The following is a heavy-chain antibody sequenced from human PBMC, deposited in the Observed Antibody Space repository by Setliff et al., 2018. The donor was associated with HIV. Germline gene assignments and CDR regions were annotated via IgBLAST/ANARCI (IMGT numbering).Heavy chain of an antibody. V-gene: IGHV4-39*07. CDR2: IDYSGIT. D-gene: IGHD6-13*01. CDR3: ARELTTAGTLRDY. Sequence: TSETLSLTCTVSGGAININNYYWGWIRQPPGKGLEWMGSIDYSGITYYNPSLRKRVTISIDTSKNQFSLKLNSGNVAATAMYHCARELTTAGTLRDYWGQGTLVTVSS. CDR1: GGAININNYY. J-gene: IGHJ4*02.